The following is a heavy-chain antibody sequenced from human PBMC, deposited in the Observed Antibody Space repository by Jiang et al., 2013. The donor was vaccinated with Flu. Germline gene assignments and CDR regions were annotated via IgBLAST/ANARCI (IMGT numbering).Heavy chain of an antibody. V-gene: IGHV2-5*02. J-gene: IGHJ5*02. CDR2: LWDDDI. D-gene: IGHD6-6*01. CDR3: AHTAAARPNWFGP. CDR1: GFSLTSTGVG. Sequence: KPTQTLTLTCAFSGFSLTSTGVGVGWIRHAPGKGPGVACSRLWDDDIRYSPTLKSRLSITKDTSKNXVVLTMTDTDPVDTATYYCAHTAAARPNWFGPWGQGTLVTVSS.